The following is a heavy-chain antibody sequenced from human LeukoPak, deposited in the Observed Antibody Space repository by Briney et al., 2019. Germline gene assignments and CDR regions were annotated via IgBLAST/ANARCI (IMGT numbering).Heavy chain of an antibody. CDR1: GGSISSDNYY. V-gene: IGHV4-30-4*08. CDR3: ARVRSAAPTYYYYMDV. J-gene: IGHJ6*03. D-gene: IGHD2-2*01. CDR2: IYYSGST. Sequence: SETLSLTCTVSGGSISSDNYYWSWIRQPPGKGLEWIGYIYYSGSTYYNPSLKSRVTISVDTSKSQFSLKLSSVTAADAAVYYCARVRSAAPTYYYYMDVWGKGTTVAVSS.